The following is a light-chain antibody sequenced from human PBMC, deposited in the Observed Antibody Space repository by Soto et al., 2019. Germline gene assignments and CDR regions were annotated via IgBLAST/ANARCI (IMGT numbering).Light chain of an antibody. V-gene: IGKV3-20*01. CDR3: NQYASSPLT. CDR2: DAS. Sequence: IVLTQSPGTLSLSPGERATLSCRASQSVPRSYLAWYQQRPGQAPRLLIYDASNRATGIPDRFSGSESGTDFTLTISRLEPEDFAVYYCNQYASSPLTFGQGTRLESK. J-gene: IGKJ5*01. CDR1: QSVPRSY.